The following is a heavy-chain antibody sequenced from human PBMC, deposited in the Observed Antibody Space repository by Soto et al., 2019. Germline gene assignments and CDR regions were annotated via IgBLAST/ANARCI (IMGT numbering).Heavy chain of an antibody. CDR3: ARAVAPYFGTWFDP. D-gene: IGHD3-10*01. CDR2: ISHTGRT. V-gene: IGHV4-30-2*01. Sequence: QLQLQESGSGLVKPSQTLSLTCAVSGGSISSGNSYAWSWIRQPPGKGLEWIGSISHTGRTSYNPSLKGRVTMSVDNSKNQFSLKLSSVTAADMAVYYCARAVAPYFGTWFDPWGQGSLVIVSS. J-gene: IGHJ5*02. CDR1: GGSISSGNSYA.